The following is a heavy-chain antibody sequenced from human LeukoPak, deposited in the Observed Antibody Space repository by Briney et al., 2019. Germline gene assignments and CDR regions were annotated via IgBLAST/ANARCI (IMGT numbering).Heavy chain of an antibody. CDR1: GYTFTSYV. J-gene: IGHJ4*02. V-gene: IGHV1-18*01. CDR3: SRHSSDWEFDY. CDR2: ISAYNGNK. Sequence: AVKVSCMASGYTFTSYVISWVRQAPAQGVEWMGWISAYNGNKNYAQKLQGRVTMTTDTSTSTAAMELRSLRSNDRAVYHCSRHSSDWEFDYWRQGTLVSVSS. D-gene: IGHD6-19*01.